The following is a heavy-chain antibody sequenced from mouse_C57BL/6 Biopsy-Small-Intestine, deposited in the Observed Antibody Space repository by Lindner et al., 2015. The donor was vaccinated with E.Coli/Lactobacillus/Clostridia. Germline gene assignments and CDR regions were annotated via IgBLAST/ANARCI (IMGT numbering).Heavy chain of an antibody. CDR1: GYAFSNSW. Sequence: VQLQESGPELVKPGASVKISCKASGYAFSNSWMNWVKQRPGKGLEWIGRIFPGDGDTNYNGEFKDKATLTVDKSSSTAYMQLSSLTSDDSAVYYCTRRRDGLFVYWGQGTLVTVSA. D-gene: IGHD2-3*01. CDR3: TRRRDGLFVY. V-gene: IGHV1-82*01. J-gene: IGHJ3*01. CDR2: IFPGDGDT.